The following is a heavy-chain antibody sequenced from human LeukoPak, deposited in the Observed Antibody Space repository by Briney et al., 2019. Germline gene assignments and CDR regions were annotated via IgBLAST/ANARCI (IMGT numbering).Heavy chain of an antibody. Sequence: GGSLRLSCAASGFTFSSYSMNWVRQAPGKGLEWVSSISSSSSYIYYADSVKGRFTISRDNAKNSLYLQMNSLRAEDTAVYHCARAPYSSTEPRDYFDYWGQGTLVTVSS. V-gene: IGHV3-21*01. D-gene: IGHD6-13*01. CDR3: ARAPYSSTEPRDYFDY. CDR1: GFTFSSYS. J-gene: IGHJ4*02. CDR2: ISSSSSYI.